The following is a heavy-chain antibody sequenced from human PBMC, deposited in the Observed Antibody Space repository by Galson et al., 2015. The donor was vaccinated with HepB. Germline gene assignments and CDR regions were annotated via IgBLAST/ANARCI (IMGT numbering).Heavy chain of an antibody. J-gene: IGHJ6*02. CDR3: ARSPPSGKYYLTMDV. D-gene: IGHD1-26*01. Sequence: PALVKPTQTLTLTCTFSGFSLSTSGMRVSWIRQPPGKALEWLARIDWGDDKFYSTSPKTRPTISKDTSKNQVVLTMTNMESVDTATYYCARSPPSGKYYLTMDVWGQGTTVTVSS. V-gene: IGHV2-70*04. CDR2: IDWGDDK. CDR1: GFSLSTSGMR.